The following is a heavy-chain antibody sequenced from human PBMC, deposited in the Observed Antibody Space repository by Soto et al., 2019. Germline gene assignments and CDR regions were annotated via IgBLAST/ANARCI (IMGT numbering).Heavy chain of an antibody. Sequence: ASGKVSCNASCYTFNTYSISWVRQAPGQGLEWMGWISGYNGDTHYAQKFQGRVTMTTDTSTSTAYMELRSLRSDDTAMYYCARXNVLSYVDTAMVDYFDYWGQGTLVTVSS. V-gene: IGHV1-18*01. CDR3: ARXNVLSYVDTAMVDYFDY. D-gene: IGHD5-18*01. CDR1: CYTFNTYS. CDR2: ISGYNGDT. J-gene: IGHJ4*02.